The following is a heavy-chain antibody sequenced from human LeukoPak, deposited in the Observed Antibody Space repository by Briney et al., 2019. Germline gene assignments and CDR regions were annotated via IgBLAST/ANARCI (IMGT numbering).Heavy chain of an antibody. D-gene: IGHD5-18*01. CDR1: GGSISSYY. Sequence: SETLSLTRTVSGGSISSYYWSWIRQPPGKGLEWIGYIYYGGSTNYNPSLKSRVTISVDTSKNQFSLKLSSVTAADTAVYYCARCTDTAMVNALYYFDYWGQGTLVTVSS. CDR3: ARCTDTAMVNALYYFDY. CDR2: IYYGGST. V-gene: IGHV4-59*01. J-gene: IGHJ4*02.